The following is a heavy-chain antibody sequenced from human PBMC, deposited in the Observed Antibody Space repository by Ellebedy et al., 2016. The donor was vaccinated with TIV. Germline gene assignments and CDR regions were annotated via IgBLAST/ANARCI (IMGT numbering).Heavy chain of an antibody. Sequence: SGPTLVKPTQTLTLTCSFSGFSLSTRGMCVSWVRRPPGKALEWLARIDWDEDNDYSPSLKSRLTVTKDTSKNQLVLTMTNMDPVDTSTYYWAHRGGYCSSTSCLPAGWFDPWGQGTLVTVSS. CDR2: IDWDEDN. CDR3: AHRGGYCSSTSCLPAGWFDP. J-gene: IGHJ5*02. V-gene: IGHV2-70*12. CDR1: GFSLSTRGMC. D-gene: IGHD2-2*01.